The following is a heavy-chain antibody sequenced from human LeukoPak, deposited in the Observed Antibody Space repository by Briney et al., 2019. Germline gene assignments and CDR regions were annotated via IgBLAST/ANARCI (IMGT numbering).Heavy chain of an antibody. CDR1: GYTFTSYY. D-gene: IGHD3-22*01. CDR2: INPSGGST. CDR3: ASDSSGYADY. V-gene: IGHV1-46*01. Sequence: ASVKVSCKASGYTFTSYYIHWVRQAPGQGLEWMGIINPSGGSTSYAQKFQGRVTMTRDTSTSTVYMELSSLRSEDTAVYYCASDSSGYADYWGQGTLVTVSS. J-gene: IGHJ4*02.